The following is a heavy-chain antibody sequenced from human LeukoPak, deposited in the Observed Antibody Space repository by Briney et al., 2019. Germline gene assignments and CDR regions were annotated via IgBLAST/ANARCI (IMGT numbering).Heavy chain of an antibody. Sequence: SETQSLTCTVSGYSISNGYYWGWVRQPPGKGLEWIGSIYHSGSTYYNPSLKSRVTISVDNSNNKFSLRLSSVTAADTALYYCARGTLYSGWSYYFDSWGQGTLVTVSS. J-gene: IGHJ4*02. D-gene: IGHD6-19*01. CDR3: ARGTLYSGWSYYFDS. CDR1: GYSISNGYY. CDR2: IYHSGST. V-gene: IGHV4-38-2*02.